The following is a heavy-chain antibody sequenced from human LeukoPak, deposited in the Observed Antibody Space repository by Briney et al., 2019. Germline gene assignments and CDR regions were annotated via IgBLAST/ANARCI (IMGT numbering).Heavy chain of an antibody. CDR2: IYPGDSDT. CDR1: GYSFTSCW. Sequence: GESLKISCKGSGYSFTSCWIGWVRQMPGKGLEWMGIIYPGDSDTRYSPSFQGQVTISAGKSISTAYLQWSSLKASDTAMYYCARPSCSSTSCSPFDAFDIWGQGTMVTVSS. V-gene: IGHV5-51*01. J-gene: IGHJ3*02. D-gene: IGHD2-2*01. CDR3: ARPSCSSTSCSPFDAFDI.